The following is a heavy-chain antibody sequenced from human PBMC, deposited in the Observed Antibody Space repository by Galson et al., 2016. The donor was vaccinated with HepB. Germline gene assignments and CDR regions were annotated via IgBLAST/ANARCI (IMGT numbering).Heavy chain of an antibody. CDR2: INPHSGGT. J-gene: IGHJ6*02. CDR3: ARERDASMASYYYYGMDV. V-gene: IGHV1-2*04. CDR1: GYTFTAYY. D-gene: IGHD5-18*01. Sequence: SVKVSCKASGYTFTAYYIHWVRQAPGQGLEWMGWINPHSGGTNYAQKFQGWVTMTRDTSISTTYMELRRLRSDDTAMYYRARERDASMASYYYYGMDVWGQGTTVTVSS.